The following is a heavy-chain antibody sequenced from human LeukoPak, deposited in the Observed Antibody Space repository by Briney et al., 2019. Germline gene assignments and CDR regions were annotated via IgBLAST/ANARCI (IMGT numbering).Heavy chain of an antibody. CDR1: GITFSSYG. CDR2: ISSTGGTT. Sequence: GGSLRLSCAASGITFSSYGMSWVRQAPGKGLEWVSSISSTGGTTYYADSVKGRFTISRDNSKNTLYLQMNSLRAEDTSVYYCARVGDNYNEYVDYWGQGSLVTVSS. D-gene: IGHD4/OR15-4a*01. V-gene: IGHV3-23*01. CDR3: ARVGDNYNEYVDY. J-gene: IGHJ4*02.